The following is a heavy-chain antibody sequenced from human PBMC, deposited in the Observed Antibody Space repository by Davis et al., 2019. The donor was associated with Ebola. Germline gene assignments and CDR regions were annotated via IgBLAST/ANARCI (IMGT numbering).Heavy chain of an antibody. Sequence: GESLKISCAASGFTFDDYAIHWVRQAPGKGLEWLSLISAAGDKTDYADSVRGRFTISRDNSKNSLFLQMNSLRTENTALYYCAREIKPYWYIDLWGRGTLVTVSS. CDR1: GFTFDDYA. CDR3: AREIKPYWYIDL. J-gene: IGHJ2*01. V-gene: IGHV3-43*02. CDR2: ISAAGDKT.